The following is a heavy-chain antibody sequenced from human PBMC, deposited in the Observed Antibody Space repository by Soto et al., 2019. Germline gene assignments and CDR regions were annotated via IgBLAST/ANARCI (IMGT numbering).Heavy chain of an antibody. CDR1: GFTVSDDW. J-gene: IGHJ5*02. CDR2: IKSKCDGGTT. CDR3: TTDRFS. D-gene: IGHD3-10*01. V-gene: IGHV3-15*01. Sequence: GGSLRLSCAASGFTVSDDWMSWVRQAPGKGLEWVGRIKSKCDGGTTDYAAPVKGRVFISRDDSKNTLYLQMNGLKIEDTAVYYCTTDRFSWGQGTLVTVSS.